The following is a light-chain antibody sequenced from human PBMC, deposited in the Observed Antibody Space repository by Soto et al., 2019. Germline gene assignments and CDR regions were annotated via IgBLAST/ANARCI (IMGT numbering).Light chain of an antibody. Sequence: DIQMTQSPSTLSGSVGDRVTITCRASQSISSYLNWYQQKPGKAPKLLIYAASSLQSGVPSRFSGSGSGTDFTLTISSLQPEDFATYYCQQSYSTLLITFGQGTRLEI. J-gene: IGKJ5*01. V-gene: IGKV1-39*01. CDR1: QSISSY. CDR3: QQSYSTLLIT. CDR2: AAS.